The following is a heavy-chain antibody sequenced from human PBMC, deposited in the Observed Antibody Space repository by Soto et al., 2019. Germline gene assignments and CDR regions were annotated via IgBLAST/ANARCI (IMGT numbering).Heavy chain of an antibody. CDR1: GDSISSSVW. CDR2: VFHTGDT. CDR3: ARKAWVSFDY. D-gene: IGHD7-27*01. J-gene: IGHJ4*02. V-gene: IGHV4-4*02. Sequence: PSETLSLTCAVSGDSISSSVWWTRVRQPPGKGLEWIGEVFHTGDTYFNPSLRSRVAMSVDKSTNEFSLKVTSVTAADTAIYYCARKAWVSFDYWGQGALVTVSS.